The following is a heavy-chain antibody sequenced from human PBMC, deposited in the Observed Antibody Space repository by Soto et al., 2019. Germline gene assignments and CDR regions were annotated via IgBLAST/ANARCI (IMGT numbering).Heavy chain of an antibody. CDR1: GGSISSSSYY. CDR3: ARGIVGDPWDYYYGMDV. J-gene: IGHJ6*02. D-gene: IGHD1-26*01. V-gene: IGHV4-39*01. Sequence: SETLSLTCTVSGGSISSSSYYWGWIRQPPGKGLEWIGSIYYSGSTYYNPSLKSRVTISVDTSKNQFSLKLSSVTAADTAVYYCARGIVGDPWDYYYGMDVWGQGTTVTVSS. CDR2: IYYSGST.